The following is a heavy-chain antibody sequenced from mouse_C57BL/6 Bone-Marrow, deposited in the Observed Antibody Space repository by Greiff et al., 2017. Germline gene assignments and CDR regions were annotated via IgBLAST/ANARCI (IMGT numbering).Heavy chain of an antibody. CDR1: GFSFTSYG. CDR2: IYPRSGNT. CDR3: ADLHYDGSISWFAY. V-gene: IGHV1-81*01. D-gene: IGHD1-1*01. Sequence: QVQLQLSGAELARPGASVKLSCKASGFSFTSYGISWVKQRNGQGLEWIGEIYPRSGNTYYNEKFKGKATLTADKSSSTAYMELRSLTSEDSAVYFCADLHYDGSISWFAYWGQGTLVTVSA. J-gene: IGHJ3*01.